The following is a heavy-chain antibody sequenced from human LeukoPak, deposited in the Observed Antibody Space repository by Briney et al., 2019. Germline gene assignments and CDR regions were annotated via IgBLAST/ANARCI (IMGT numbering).Heavy chain of an antibody. Sequence: GGSLRLSCTASGFTFSVYSMNWVRQAPGKGLEGVSHITSSSSTVYYADSVKGRFTISRDNSKNTLYLQMNSLRAEDTAVYYCARDLVVVTGISDYWGQGTLVTVSS. CDR1: GFTFSVYS. CDR3: ARDLVVVTGISDY. CDR2: ITSSSSTV. V-gene: IGHV3-48*01. J-gene: IGHJ4*02. D-gene: IGHD2-21*02.